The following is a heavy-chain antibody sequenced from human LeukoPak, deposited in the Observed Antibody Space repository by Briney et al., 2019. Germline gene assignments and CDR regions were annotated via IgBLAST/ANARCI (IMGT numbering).Heavy chain of an antibody. CDR3: ARDLGDYYDSSGYVDY. D-gene: IGHD3-22*01. V-gene: IGHV3-48*01. J-gene: IGHJ4*02. CDR2: ISSSSSVI. Sequence: PGGSLRLSCAASGFTFSSYSMNWVRQTPGKGLEWVSYISSSSSVIYYADSVKGRFTISRDNAKNSLYLQMNSLRAEDTAVYYCARDLGDYYDSSGYVDYWGQGTLVTVSS. CDR1: GFTFSSYS.